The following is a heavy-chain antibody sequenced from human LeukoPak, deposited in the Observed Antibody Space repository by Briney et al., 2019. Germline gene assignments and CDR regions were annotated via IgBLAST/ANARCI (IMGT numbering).Heavy chain of an antibody. D-gene: IGHD1-26*01. CDR2: IYHSGST. J-gene: IGHJ4*02. CDR3: ARAPRREQSFDY. Sequence: PSETLSLTCAVSGGSISSGGYSWSWIRQPPGKGLEWIGYIYHSGSTNYNPSLKSRVTISVDTSKNQFSLKLSSVTAADTAVYYCARAPRREQSFDYWGQGTLVTVSS. CDR1: GGSISSGGYS. V-gene: IGHV4-30-2*01.